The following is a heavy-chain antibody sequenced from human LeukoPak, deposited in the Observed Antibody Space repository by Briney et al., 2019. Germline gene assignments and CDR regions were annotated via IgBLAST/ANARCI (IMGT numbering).Heavy chain of an antibody. J-gene: IGHJ4*02. CDR1: GGSISSYY. CDR3: ARGHAPRGYSYGTFDC. D-gene: IGHD5-18*01. CDR2: IYYSGST. V-gene: IGHV4-59*01. Sequence: PSETLSLTCTVSGGSISSYYWSWIRQPPGKGLEWIGYIYYSGSTNYNPSLKSRVTISVDTSKNQFSLKLSSVTAADTAVYYCARGHAPRGYSYGTFDCWGQGTLVSVSS.